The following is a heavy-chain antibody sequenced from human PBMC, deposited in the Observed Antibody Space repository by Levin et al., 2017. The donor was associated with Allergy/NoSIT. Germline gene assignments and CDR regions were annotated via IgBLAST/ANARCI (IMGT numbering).Heavy chain of an antibody. V-gene: IGHV3-30*03. D-gene: IGHD3-10*01. J-gene: IGHJ4*02. CDR1: GFTFSSYG. Sequence: GGSLRLSCAASGFTFSSYGMHWVRQAPGKGLEWVAVISYDGSNKYYADSVKGRFTISRDNSKNTLYLQMNSLRAEDTAVYYCRLLWFGELGYYFDYWGQGTLVTVSS. CDR2: ISYDGSNK. CDR3: RLLWFGELGYYFDY.